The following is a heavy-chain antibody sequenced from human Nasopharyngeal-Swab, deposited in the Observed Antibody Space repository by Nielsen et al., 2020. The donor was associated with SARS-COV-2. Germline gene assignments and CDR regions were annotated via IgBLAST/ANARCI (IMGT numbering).Heavy chain of an antibody. V-gene: IGHV3-23*01. CDR2: ISGSGGST. J-gene: IGHJ4*02. CDR3: AKLAPYYFDY. Sequence: VRQMPGKGLEWVSAISGSGGSTYYADSVKGRFTISRDNSKNTLYLQMNSLRAEDTAVYYCAKLAPYYFDYWGQGTLVTVSS.